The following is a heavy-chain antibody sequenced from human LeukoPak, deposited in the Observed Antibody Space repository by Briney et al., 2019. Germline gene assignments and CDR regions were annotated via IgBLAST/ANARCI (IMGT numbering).Heavy chain of an antibody. Sequence: SETLSLTCTVSGGSISSYYWSWIRQPPGKGLEWIGYIYYSGSTNYNPSLKSRVTISVDTSKNQFSLRLTSVTAADTAVYYCARGGAYCGGDCYSDDAFDIWGPGTMVTVSS. CDR1: GGSISSYY. CDR3: ARGGAYCGGDCYSDDAFDI. J-gene: IGHJ3*02. CDR2: IYYSGST. D-gene: IGHD2-21*02. V-gene: IGHV4-59*08.